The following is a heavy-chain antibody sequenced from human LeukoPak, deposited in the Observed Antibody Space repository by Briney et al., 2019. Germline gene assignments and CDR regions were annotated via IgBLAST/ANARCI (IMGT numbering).Heavy chain of an antibody. J-gene: IGHJ4*02. CDR1: GFTFSSYA. CDR3: ARVTNYYDSSGYYRVFDY. D-gene: IGHD3-22*01. Sequence: GRSLRLSCAASGFTFSSYAMHWVRQAPGKGLERVAVISYDGSNKYYADSVKGRFTISRDNAKNSLYLQMNSLRAEDTAVYYCARVTNYYDSSGYYRVFDYWGQGTLVTVSS. CDR2: ISYDGSNK. V-gene: IGHV3-30*04.